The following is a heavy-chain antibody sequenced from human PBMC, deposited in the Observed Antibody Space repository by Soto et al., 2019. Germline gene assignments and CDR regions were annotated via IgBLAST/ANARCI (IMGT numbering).Heavy chain of an antibody. J-gene: IGHJ4*02. D-gene: IGHD4-4*01. Sequence: GGSLRLSCSASGLSFDRAWAIWVRQAPGRGLEWVGLIKTKTDGGTTDYAASVKGRFTISKDESEKTVYLHMNRLKTEDTAFYYCATTGYSNDGMFDSWGQGSLVTAPQ. CDR2: IKTKTDGGTT. CDR1: GLSFDRAW. V-gene: IGHV3-15*01. CDR3: ATTGYSNDGMFDS.